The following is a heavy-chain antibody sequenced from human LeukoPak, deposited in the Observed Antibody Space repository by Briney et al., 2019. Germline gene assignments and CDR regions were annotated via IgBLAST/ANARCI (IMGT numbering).Heavy chain of an antibody. D-gene: IGHD6-19*01. CDR1: GFTFSSYA. V-gene: IGHV3-64*01. Sequence: GGSLRLSCAASGFTFSSYAMHWVRQAPGKGLEYVSAISSNGGSTYYANSVKGRFTISRDNSKNTLYLQMGSLRAEDMAVYYCARGPSSGWIDYWGQGTLVTVSS. J-gene: IGHJ4*02. CDR3: ARGPSSGWIDY. CDR2: ISSNGGST.